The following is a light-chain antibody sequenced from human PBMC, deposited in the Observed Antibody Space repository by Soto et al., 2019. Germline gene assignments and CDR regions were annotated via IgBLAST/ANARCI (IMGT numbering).Light chain of an antibody. Sequence: ENVLTHSPGTLSLSPGERATLSCRASQVTSRYLSWYQQRPGQAPRLLIYGASSRATGIPDRFSGSGSGTDFTLIISRLEPEDYSLDYHQQYSTSPIRFCQGTGPE. CDR3: QQYSTSPIR. V-gene: IGKV3-20*01. J-gene: IGKJ5*01. CDR2: GAS. CDR1: QVTSRY.